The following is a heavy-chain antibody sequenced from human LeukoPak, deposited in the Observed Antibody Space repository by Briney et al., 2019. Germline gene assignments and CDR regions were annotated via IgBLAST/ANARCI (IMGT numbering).Heavy chain of an antibody. V-gene: IGHV4-59*08. CDR3: ARLWDSSSSLDY. CDR1: GGSISSYY. Sequence: KPAETLSLTCTVSGGSISSYYWSWIRQPPGKGLGLEWIGYSYYSGGTNYHPPLKSRVTISIDTSKNQLSLKLSSVTAADTAVYYCARLWDSSSSLDYWGQGTLVTVSS. J-gene: IGHJ4*02. D-gene: IGHD6-6*01. CDR2: SYYSGGT.